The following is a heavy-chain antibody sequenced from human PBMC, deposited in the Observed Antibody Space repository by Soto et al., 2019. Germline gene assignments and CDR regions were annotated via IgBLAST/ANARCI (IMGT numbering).Heavy chain of an antibody. CDR2: IYYSGST. D-gene: IGHD4-17*01. J-gene: IGHJ6*02. CDR1: GGSISSGGYY. Sequence: QVQLQESGPGLVKPSQTLSLTCTVSGGSISSGGYYWSWIRQHPGKGLEWIGYIYYSGSTYYNPSLKGRVTKSVDTSKNQFSLKLSSVTAADTAVYYCARTYGDYARGYYYYYGMDVWGQGTTVTVSS. V-gene: IGHV4-31*03. CDR3: ARTYGDYARGYYYYYGMDV.